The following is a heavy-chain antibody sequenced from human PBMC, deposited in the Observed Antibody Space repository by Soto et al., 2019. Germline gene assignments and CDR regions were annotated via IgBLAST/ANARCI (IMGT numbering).Heavy chain of an antibody. CDR3: ARFIPAAAIFLRPVGHFDY. V-gene: IGHV4-61*08. Sequence: PSETLSLTCSVSGGSISSGDYYWSWIRQPPGEGLEWIGYIYYSGSTNYNPSLKSRVTISVDTSKNQFSLKLSSVTAADTAVYYCARFIPAAAIFLRPVGHFDYWGQGTLVTVSS. CDR2: IYYSGST. CDR1: GGSISSGDYY. D-gene: IGHD2-2*01. J-gene: IGHJ4*02.